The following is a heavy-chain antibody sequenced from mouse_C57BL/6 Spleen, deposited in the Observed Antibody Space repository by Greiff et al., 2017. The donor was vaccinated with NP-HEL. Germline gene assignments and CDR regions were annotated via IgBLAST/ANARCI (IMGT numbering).Heavy chain of an antibody. CDR2: IHPNSGST. V-gene: IGHV1-64*01. Sequence: VKLQQPGAELVKPGASVKLSCKASGYTFTSYWMHWVKQRPGQGLEWIGMIHPNSGSTNYNEKFKSKATLTVDKSSSTAYMQLSSLTSEDSAVYYCARSFYYGSSPWYFDVWGTGTTVTVSS. CDR1: GYTFTSYW. D-gene: IGHD1-1*01. J-gene: IGHJ1*03. CDR3: ARSFYYGSSPWYFDV.